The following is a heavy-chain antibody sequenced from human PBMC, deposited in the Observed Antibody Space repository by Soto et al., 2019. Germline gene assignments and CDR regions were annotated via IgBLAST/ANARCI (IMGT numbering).Heavy chain of an antibody. CDR3: AGDPFYYDSSGAFDI. V-gene: IGHV1-18*01. J-gene: IGHJ3*02. CDR1: GYTFTSYG. Sequence: ASVKVSCKASGYTFTSYGISWVRQAPGQGLEWMGWISAYNGNTNYAQKLQGRVTMTTDTSTSTAYMELRSLRSDDTAVYYCAGDPFYYDSSGAFDIRGQGTMVTVSS. CDR2: ISAYNGNT. D-gene: IGHD3-22*01.